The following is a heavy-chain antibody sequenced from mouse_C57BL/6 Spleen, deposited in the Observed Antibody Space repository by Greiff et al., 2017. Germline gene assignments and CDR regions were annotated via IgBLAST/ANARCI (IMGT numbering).Heavy chain of an antibody. Sequence: EVKLVESEGGLVQPGSSMKLSCTASGFTFSDYYMAWVRQVPEKGLEWVANINYDGSSTYYLDSLKSRFIISRDNAKNILYLQMSSLKSEDTATYYCARDQDSNFFDYWGQGTTLTVSS. CDR2: INYDGSST. J-gene: IGHJ2*01. V-gene: IGHV5-16*01. CDR3: ARDQDSNFFDY. CDR1: GFTFSDYY. D-gene: IGHD2-5*01.